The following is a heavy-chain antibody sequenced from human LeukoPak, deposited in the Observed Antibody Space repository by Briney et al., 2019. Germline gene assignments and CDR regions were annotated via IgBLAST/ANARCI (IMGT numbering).Heavy chain of an antibody. CDR3: AKGRQWELPLDY. CDR1: GFTFSSYA. D-gene: IGHD1-26*01. J-gene: IGHJ4*02. Sequence: GGSLRLSCAASGFTFSSYAMSWVRQAPGKGLEWVPALSIRGDKTYYAGSVKGRFTISRDSAKNTLYLQMNSLRAEDTAVYYCAKGRQWELPLDYWGQGTLVIVSS. V-gene: IGHV3-23*01. CDR2: LSIRGDKT.